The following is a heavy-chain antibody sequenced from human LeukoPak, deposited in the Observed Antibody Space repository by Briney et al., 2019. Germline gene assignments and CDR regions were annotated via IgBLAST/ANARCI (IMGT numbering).Heavy chain of an antibody. D-gene: IGHD5-12*01. CDR2: ISSSGSTI. V-gene: IGHV3-48*03. CDR1: GFTFSSYE. Sequence: GGSLRLSCAASGFTFSSYEMNWVRQAPGKGLEWVSYISSSGSTIYYADSVKGRFTISRDNAKNSLYLQMNSLRAEDTAVYYCARGWVVATMNDAFDIWGQGTMVTVSS. J-gene: IGHJ3*02. CDR3: ARGWVVATMNDAFDI.